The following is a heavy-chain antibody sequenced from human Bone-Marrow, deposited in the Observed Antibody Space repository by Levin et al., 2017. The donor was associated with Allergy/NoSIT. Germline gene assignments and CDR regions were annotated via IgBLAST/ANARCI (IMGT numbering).Heavy chain of an antibody. D-gene: IGHD6-19*01. CDR3: ASIPGYSSGWYEAPFDN. CDR2: IYPGDSDT. CDR1: GHSFTNYW. J-gene: IGHJ4*02. V-gene: IGHV5-51*01. Sequence: GESLKISCKGSGHSFTNYWIVWVRQMPGKGLEWMGIIYPGDSDTRYRPSFQGQVTISADKSISTAYLRWSSLKASDTAMYYCASIPGYSSGWYEAPFDNWGRGTLVTVSS.